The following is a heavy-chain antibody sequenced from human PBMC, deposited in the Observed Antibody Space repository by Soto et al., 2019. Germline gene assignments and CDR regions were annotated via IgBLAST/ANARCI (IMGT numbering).Heavy chain of an antibody. CDR1: GYTFTSYD. CDR3: AREYSSSWYNYYYYGMDV. CDR2: MNPNSGNT. J-gene: IGHJ6*02. Sequence: AAVKVSCKASGYTFTSYDINWVRQATGQGLEWMGWMNPNSGNTGYAQKFQGRVTMTRNTSISTAYMELSSLRSEDTAVYYCAREYSSSWYNYYYYGMDVWGQGTTVTVSS. V-gene: IGHV1-8*01. D-gene: IGHD6-13*01.